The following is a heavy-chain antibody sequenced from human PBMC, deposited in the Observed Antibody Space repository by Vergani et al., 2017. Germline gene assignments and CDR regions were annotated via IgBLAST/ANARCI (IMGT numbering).Heavy chain of an antibody. CDR2: IGSRDGST. V-gene: IGHV3-23*01. D-gene: IGHD3-10*01. Sequence: EVQLLESGGGLVQPGGSLRLSCVSSGFTFKSHAMSWVRPVPGKGLEWVSVIGSRDGSTAYADSVKGRFTGSRDNSKNTLFLEINSLRGEDTAVYYCAKDAGITRGGAHVTRLDHGGRGTMVTVSS. CDR3: AKDAGITRGGAHVTRLDH. J-gene: IGHJ4*02. CDR1: GFTFKSHA.